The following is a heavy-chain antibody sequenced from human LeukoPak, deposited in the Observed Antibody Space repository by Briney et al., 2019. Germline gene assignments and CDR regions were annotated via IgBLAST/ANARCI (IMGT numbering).Heavy chain of an antibody. V-gene: IGHV4-39*07. CDR1: GASISSSGYY. D-gene: IGHD3-10*01. J-gene: IGHJ4*02. CDR2: IYHSGST. Sequence: SETLSLTCTVSGASISSSGYYWGWIRQPPGKGLEWIGTIYHSGSTYYNPSLKSRVTISVDTSKNQFSLRLNSVTAADTAVYYCARGFFKWTMGRHYYGSGSYYDYWGQGTLVTVSS. CDR3: ARGFFKWTMGRHYYGSGSYYDY.